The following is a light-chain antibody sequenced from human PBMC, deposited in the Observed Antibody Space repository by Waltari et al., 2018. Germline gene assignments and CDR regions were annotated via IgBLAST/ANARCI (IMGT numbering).Light chain of an antibody. V-gene: IGKV1-12*01. CDR2: GAS. Sequence: DIQMTQSPSSVSASVGDRVTITCWASEDISSWLAWYQQKPGIAPKLLIYGASSLQSGVPSRFSGSGSGTDFTLTISSLQAEDFATYYCQQANSFPLTFGGGTKVEI. CDR1: EDISSW. CDR3: QQANSFPLT. J-gene: IGKJ4*01.